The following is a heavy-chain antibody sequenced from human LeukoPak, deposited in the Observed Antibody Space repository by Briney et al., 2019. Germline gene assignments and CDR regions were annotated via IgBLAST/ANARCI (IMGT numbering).Heavy chain of an antibody. J-gene: IGHJ4*01. CDR2: LSPTGYTT. Sequence: GGSPRLSCAASGFTFSNSAMSWVRQAPGKGLEWVSALSPTGYTTSYADPVKGRFTISRDNSKSTLYLQMNSLRAEDTAVYFCAKRFQNAFDYWGHGTLVTVS. CDR1: GFTFSNSA. V-gene: IGHV3-23*01. D-gene: IGHD2-21*01. CDR3: AKRFQNAFDY.